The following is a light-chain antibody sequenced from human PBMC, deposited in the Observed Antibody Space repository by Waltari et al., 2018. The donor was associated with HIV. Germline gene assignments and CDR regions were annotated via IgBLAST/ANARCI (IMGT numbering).Light chain of an antibody. J-gene: IGLJ1*01. CDR1: SSDVGTYNS. V-gene: IGLV2-23*01. Sequence: QSALTQPAPVSGSPAQSLTISCTGTSSDVGTYNSVSWYQHHPGKAPKFIIYEGSKRPSGVSNRFAGSKSGNTASLTISGLQAEDEADYYCCSYAGSRTYVFGTGTMVTVL. CDR3: CSYAGSRTYV. CDR2: EGS.